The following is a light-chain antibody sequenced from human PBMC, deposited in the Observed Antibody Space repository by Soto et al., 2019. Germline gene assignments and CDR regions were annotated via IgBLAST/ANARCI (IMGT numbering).Light chain of an antibody. J-gene: IGKJ5*01. V-gene: IGKV3D-20*02. CDR3: QQRSNWPPIT. Sequence: EIVLSQSPGTLSLSPGERATLSCRAIQSVSSGYLAWYQQKPGQAPRLLIYGASSRATGIPARFSGSGSGTDFTLTISSLEPEDFAVYYCQQRSNWPPITFGQGTRLEIK. CDR1: QSVSSGY. CDR2: GAS.